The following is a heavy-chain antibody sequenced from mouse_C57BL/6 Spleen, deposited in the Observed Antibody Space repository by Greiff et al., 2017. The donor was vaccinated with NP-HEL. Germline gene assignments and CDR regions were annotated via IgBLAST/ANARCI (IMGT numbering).Heavy chain of an antibody. Sequence: QVQLQQPGAELVKPGASVKLSCKASGYTFTSYWMHWVKQRPGQGLEWIGMIHPNSGSTNYNEKFKGKATLTVDKSSSTAYMQLSSLTSEDSAVYYCAREGTSDYFDYWGQGTTLTVAS. CDR1: GYTFTSYW. CDR3: AREGTSDYFDY. D-gene: IGHD3-3*01. CDR2: IHPNSGST. V-gene: IGHV1-64*01. J-gene: IGHJ2*01.